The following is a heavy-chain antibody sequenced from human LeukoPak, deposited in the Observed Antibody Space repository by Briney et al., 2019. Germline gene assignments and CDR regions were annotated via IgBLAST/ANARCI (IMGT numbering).Heavy chain of an antibody. CDR3: ATPLRRPNYYYYMDV. CDR1: GDSISSYY. D-gene: IGHD2-15*01. V-gene: IGHV4-4*09. Sequence: SETLSLTCTVSGDSISSYYWSWIRQPPGRGLEWIGSIYTSGSTTFNPSLKSRVTISADTSTNQISLKLNSVSAADTAGDYCATPLRRPNYYYYMDVWGKGTTVIVSS. J-gene: IGHJ6*03. CDR2: IYTSGST.